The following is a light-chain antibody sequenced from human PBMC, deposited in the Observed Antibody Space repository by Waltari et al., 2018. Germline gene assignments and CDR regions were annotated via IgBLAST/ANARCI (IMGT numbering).Light chain of an antibody. CDR3: QEYRTYRT. J-gene: IGKJ1*01. Sequence: DIQMTQSPSTPSASVGERATLTCRASQNIDRWLAWYQQKPGKAPKLLIYKTSSLESGVASRFSGSGYGTEFTLTISSLQPDDFATYYYQEYRTYRTFGQGTKVEIK. V-gene: IGKV1-5*03. CDR1: QNIDRW. CDR2: KTS.